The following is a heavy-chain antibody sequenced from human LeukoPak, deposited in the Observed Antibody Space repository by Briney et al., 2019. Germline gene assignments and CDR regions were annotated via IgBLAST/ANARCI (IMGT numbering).Heavy chain of an antibody. CDR2: IYYSGST. D-gene: IGHD4-17*01. V-gene: IGHV4-39*07. CDR1: GGSISSYY. Sequence: SETLSLTCTVSGGSISSYYWSWIRQPPGKGLEWIGSIYYSGSTYYNPSLKSRVTISVDTSKNQFSLKLSSVTAADTAVYYCASRLRDFDYWGQGTLVTVSS. CDR3: ASRLRDFDY. J-gene: IGHJ4*02.